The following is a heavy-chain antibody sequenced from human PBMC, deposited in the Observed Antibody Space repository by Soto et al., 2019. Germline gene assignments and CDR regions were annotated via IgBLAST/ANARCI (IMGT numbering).Heavy chain of an antibody. D-gene: IGHD5-18*01. CDR3: ARGGKVRYSYGPDY. CDR2: IWYDGSNK. Sequence: GGSLRLSCAASGFTFSSYGMHWVRQAPGKGLEWVAVIWYDGSNKYYADSVKGRFTISRDNSKNTLYLQMNSLRAEDTAVYYCARGGKVRYSYGPDYWGQGTLVTVSS. J-gene: IGHJ4*02. CDR1: GFTFSSYG. V-gene: IGHV3-33*01.